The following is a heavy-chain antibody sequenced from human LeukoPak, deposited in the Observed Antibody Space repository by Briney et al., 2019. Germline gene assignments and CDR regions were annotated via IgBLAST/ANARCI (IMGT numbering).Heavy chain of an antibody. J-gene: IGHJ3*02. D-gene: IGHD3-22*01. CDR3: AKVGRIIMIEDAFDI. V-gene: IGHV1-2*02. CDR1: GYTFTGYY. Sequence: ASVKVSCKASGYTFTGYYMHWVRQAPGQGLEWMGWINPNSGGTNYAQKFQGRVTMTRDTSISTAYMELSRLRSDDTAVYYCAKVGRIIMIEDAFDIWGQGTLVTVSS. CDR2: INPNSGGT.